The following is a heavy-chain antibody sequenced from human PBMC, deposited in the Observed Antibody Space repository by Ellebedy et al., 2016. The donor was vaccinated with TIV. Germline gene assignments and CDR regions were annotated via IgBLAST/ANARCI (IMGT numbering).Heavy chain of an antibody. Sequence: GGSLRLXXAASGFTFSSYSMNWVRQAPGKGLEWVSYISSSSSTIYYADSVKGRFTISRDNAKNSLYLQMNSLRDEDTAVYYCARDPGQNSGSYSSRFDYWGQGTLVTVSS. D-gene: IGHD1-26*01. CDR3: ARDPGQNSGSYSSRFDY. CDR2: ISSSSSTI. J-gene: IGHJ4*02. V-gene: IGHV3-48*02. CDR1: GFTFSSYS.